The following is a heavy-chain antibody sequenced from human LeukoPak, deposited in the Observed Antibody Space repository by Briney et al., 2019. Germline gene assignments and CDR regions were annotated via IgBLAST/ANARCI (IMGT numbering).Heavy chain of an antibody. J-gene: IGHJ6*03. V-gene: IGHV3-21*01. D-gene: IGHD1-7*01. Sequence: PGGSLGLSCAASGFTFSTYSMNWVRQAPGKGLEWVSFISTSSSYIYSADSVKGRFSISRDNAKNSLYLQINSLRAEDTAVYYCARVANWNYGYYYYYMDVWGKGTTVTVSS. CDR3: ARVANWNYGYYYYYMDV. CDR2: ISTSSSYI. CDR1: GFTFSTYS.